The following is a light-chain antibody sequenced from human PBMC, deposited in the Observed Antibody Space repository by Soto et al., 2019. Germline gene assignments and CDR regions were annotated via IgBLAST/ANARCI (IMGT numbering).Light chain of an antibody. CDR1: ALPKQY. CDR3: QSADSSGTYPYV. J-gene: IGLJ1*01. Sequence: SYELTQPPSVSVSPGQTARITFSGDALPKQYAYWYQQRPGQAPVLVIYKDSERPSGIPERCSGSSSGTSVTLTISGVQAEDEADYYCQSADSSGTYPYVFGTGTKLTVL. CDR2: KDS. V-gene: IGLV3-25*02.